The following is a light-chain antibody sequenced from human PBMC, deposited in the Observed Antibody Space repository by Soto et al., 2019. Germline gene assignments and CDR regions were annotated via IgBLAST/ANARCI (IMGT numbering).Light chain of an antibody. CDR2: GAS. J-gene: IGKJ2*01. Sequence: EIVMTQSPATLSLSPGERAALSCRASQSINSELAWYQQKPGQPPRLLIYGASPRATGVPARFTGSESGSEFTLTISGLQSEDFAVYYCQKSNPRPLTFGQGTRLEI. CDR3: QKSNPRPLT. CDR1: QSINSE. V-gene: IGKV3-15*01.